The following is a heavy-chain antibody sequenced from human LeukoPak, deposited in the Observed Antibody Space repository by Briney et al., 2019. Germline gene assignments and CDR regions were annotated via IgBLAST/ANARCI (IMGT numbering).Heavy chain of an antibody. Sequence: GRSLRLSCAASGFTLSSYGMHWVRQAPGKGLEWVAVIWYDGSNKYYADSVKGRFTISRDNSKNTLYLQMNSLRAEDTAVYYCARDGHDSGGYYSGYFDYWGQGTLVTVSS. J-gene: IGHJ4*02. CDR1: GFTLSSYG. V-gene: IGHV3-33*01. D-gene: IGHD3-22*01. CDR2: IWYDGSNK. CDR3: ARDGHDSGGYYSGYFDY.